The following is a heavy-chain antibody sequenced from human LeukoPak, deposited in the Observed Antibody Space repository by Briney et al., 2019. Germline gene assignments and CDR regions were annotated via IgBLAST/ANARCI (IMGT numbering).Heavy chain of an antibody. CDR3: ASAPVAFNWFDP. CDR1: GFTFSTAA. Sequence: GGSLRLSCAATGFTFSTAAMSWVRQAPGKGLEWVSGISGHLNSTYYADSVKGRFAISRDNSKNTLHLQMNSLRAEDTAVYYCASAPVAFNWFDPWDQGTLVTVSS. V-gene: IGHV3-23*01. D-gene: IGHD2-2*01. J-gene: IGHJ5*02. CDR2: ISGHLNST.